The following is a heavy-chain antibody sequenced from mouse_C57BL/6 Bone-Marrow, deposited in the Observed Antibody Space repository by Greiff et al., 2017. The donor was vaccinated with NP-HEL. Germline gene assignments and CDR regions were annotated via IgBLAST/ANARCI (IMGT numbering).Heavy chain of an antibody. CDR1: GFTFSSYD. V-gene: IGHV5-6*02. CDR3: ARPYKVVATDWDFDV. Sequence: DVMLVESGGDLVKPGGSLKLSCAASGFTFSSYDMSWVRQTPDKGLEWVATISSDGSYTYYPVSVKGRFTISRDNAKNILYLQMSSLKSEDTAMYYRARPYKVVATDWDFDVLGTGTPVTVSS. CDR2: ISSDGSYT. D-gene: IGHD1-1*01. J-gene: IGHJ1*03.